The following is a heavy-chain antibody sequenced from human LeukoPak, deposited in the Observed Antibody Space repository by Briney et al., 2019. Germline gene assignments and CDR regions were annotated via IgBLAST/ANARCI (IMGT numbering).Heavy chain of an antibody. V-gene: IGHV1-18*01. J-gene: IGHJ4*02. CDR2: ISAYNGNT. CDR3: ARDLRSIVAAGYFDY. Sequence: GASVKVSCKASGYTFTSYGISWVRQAPGQGLEWMGWISAYNGNTNYAQKLQGRVTMTTDTSTSTAYIELRSLRSGDTAVYYCARDLRSIVAAGYFDYWGQGTLVTVSS. D-gene: IGHD1-26*01. CDR1: GYTFTSYG.